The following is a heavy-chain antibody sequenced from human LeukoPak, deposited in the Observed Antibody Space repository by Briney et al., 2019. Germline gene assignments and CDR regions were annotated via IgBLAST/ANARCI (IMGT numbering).Heavy chain of an antibody. CDR1: GFTVSSNY. CDR2: IYSGGST. Sequence: GGSLRLSCAASGFTVSSNYMSWVRQAPGKGLEWVSVIYSGGSTYYADSVKGRFTISRDNSKNTLYLQMNSLRAEDTAVYYRARVLGYSYGFSFDYWGQGTLVTVSS. V-gene: IGHV3-66*01. D-gene: IGHD5-18*01. CDR3: ARVLGYSYGFSFDY. J-gene: IGHJ4*02.